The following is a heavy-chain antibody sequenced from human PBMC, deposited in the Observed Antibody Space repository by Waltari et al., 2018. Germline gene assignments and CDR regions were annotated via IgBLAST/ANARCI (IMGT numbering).Heavy chain of an antibody. D-gene: IGHD6-19*01. CDR1: GFTFSDYF. CDR2: ISGRGLST. CDR3: AREASGWTPHFDN. Sequence: QVQLVESGGGLVKPGGSLRLSCAVSGFTFSDYFMTWIRQAPRKGLEWCSYISGRGLSTYYADSVKGRFTISRDNAKNSLYLQMNSLRDEDTAVYYCAREASGWTPHFDNWGQGTLVAVSS. V-gene: IGHV3-11*01. J-gene: IGHJ4*02.